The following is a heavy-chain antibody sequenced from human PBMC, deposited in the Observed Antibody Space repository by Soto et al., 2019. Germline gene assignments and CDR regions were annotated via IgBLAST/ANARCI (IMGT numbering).Heavy chain of an antibody. V-gene: IGHV4-30-2*01. D-gene: IGHD5-18*01. J-gene: IGHJ4*02. CDR3: ARGPSGYSYGYFDY. Sequence: PSETLSLTYAVSGGSISSGGYSWSWIRQPPGKGLEWIGYIYHSGSTYYNPSLKSRVTISVDRSKNQFSLKLSSVTAADTAVYYCARGPSGYSYGYFDYWGQGTLVTVSS. CDR2: IYHSGST. CDR1: GGSISSGGYS.